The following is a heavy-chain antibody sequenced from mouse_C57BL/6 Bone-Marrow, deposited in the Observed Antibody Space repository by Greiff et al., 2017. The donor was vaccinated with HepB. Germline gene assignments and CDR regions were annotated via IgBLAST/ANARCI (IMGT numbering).Heavy chain of an antibody. CDR2: IDPENGDT. V-gene: IGHV14-4*01. CDR3: TTPYDYDGFAY. Sequence: EVQLQQSGAELVRPGASVKLSCTASGFNIKDDYMHWVKQRPEQGLEWIGWIDPENGDTEYASKFQGKATITADTSSNTAYLQLSSLTSEDTAVYYCTTPYDYDGFAYWGQGTLVTVSA. D-gene: IGHD2-4*01. CDR1: GFNIKDDY. J-gene: IGHJ3*01.